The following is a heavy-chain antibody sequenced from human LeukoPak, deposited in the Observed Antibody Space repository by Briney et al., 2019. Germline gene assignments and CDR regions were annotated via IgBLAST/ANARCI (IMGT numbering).Heavy chain of an antibody. J-gene: IGHJ4*02. CDR3: AVGRGNGALDY. D-gene: IGHD4-23*01. CDR1: GFTFSSYS. Sequence: GGSLRLSCAASGFTFSSYSMNWVRQAPGKGLESVSSISSSSSYIYYADSVKGRFTISRDNAKNSLYLQMNSLRAEDTAVYYCAVGRGNGALDYWGQGPLVTVSS. CDR2: ISSSSSYI. V-gene: IGHV3-21*01.